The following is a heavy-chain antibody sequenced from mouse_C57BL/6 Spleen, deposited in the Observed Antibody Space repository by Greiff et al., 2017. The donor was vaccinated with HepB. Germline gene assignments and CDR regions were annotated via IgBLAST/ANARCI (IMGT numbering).Heavy chain of an antibody. D-gene: IGHD1-1*01. V-gene: IGHV5-17*01. CDR2: ISSGSSTI. J-gene: IGHJ2*01. CDR3: ARGGYYYGSSYGY. Sequence: EVKVEESGGGLVKPGGSLKLSCAASGFTFSDYGMHWVRQAPEKGLEWVAYISSGSSTIYYADTVKGRFTISRDNAKNTLFLQMTSLRSEDTAMYYCARGGYYYGSSYGYWGQGTTLTVSS. CDR1: GFTFSDYG.